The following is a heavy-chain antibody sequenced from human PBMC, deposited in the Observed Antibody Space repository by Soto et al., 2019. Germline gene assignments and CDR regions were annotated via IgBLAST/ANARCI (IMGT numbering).Heavy chain of an antibody. CDR2: IYYSRRSP. Sequence: QQQLQESGPGLVKPSETLSLTCTFSGDSISSSKYYWGWIRPPPGKGLEWIGSIYYSRRSPYYNSSLKSRVTISVDTSKKHFSLKLTSMTAADTAVYYCATLPHYVDPNAGFWGQGILVTVSS. V-gene: IGHV4-39*02. J-gene: IGHJ4*02. D-gene: IGHD4-17*01. CDR3: ATLPHYVDPNAGF. CDR1: GDSISSSKYY.